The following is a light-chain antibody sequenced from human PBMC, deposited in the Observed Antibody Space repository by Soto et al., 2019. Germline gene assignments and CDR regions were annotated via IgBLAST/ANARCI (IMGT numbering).Light chain of an antibody. V-gene: IGKV1-39*01. J-gene: IGKJ1*01. CDR3: QQSYTYPPWT. CDR1: QSISTY. CDR2: SAS. Sequence: DIQMTQSPSSLSASVGDRVTISCRAGQSISTYLNWYQQKPGTAPRLLIYSASSVKTGVPPRFSGSGSGRDFTLTISSLRPEDIATYFCQQSYTYPPWTVGQGTKVDSK.